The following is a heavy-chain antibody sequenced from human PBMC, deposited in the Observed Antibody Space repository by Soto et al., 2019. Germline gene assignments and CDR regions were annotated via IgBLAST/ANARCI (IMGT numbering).Heavy chain of an antibody. CDR1: GGTFSSYT. J-gene: IGHJ4*02. CDR3: ARSYGSGSYSH. CDR2: IIPILGIA. D-gene: IGHD3-10*01. V-gene: IGHV1-69*02. Sequence: KVSCKASGGTFSSYTISWVRQAPGQGLEWMGRIIPILGIANYAQKFQGRVTITADKSTSTAYTELSSLRSEDTAVYYCARSYGSGSYSHWGQGTLVTVSS.